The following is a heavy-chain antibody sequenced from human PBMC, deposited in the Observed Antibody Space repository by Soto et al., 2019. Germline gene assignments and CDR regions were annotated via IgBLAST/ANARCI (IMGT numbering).Heavy chain of an antibody. J-gene: IGHJ4*02. CDR2: IGASGAGT. Sequence: EVQLLESGGGLVQPGGSLRLSCAASGFTFSSYAMSWVRQAPGKGLEWVSAIGASGAGTYYAEYVKGRFTISRDNSKNTLYLQMNSLRAEDTAVYYCAGRRDGSGSLDYWGQGTLVTVSS. V-gene: IGHV3-23*01. D-gene: IGHD3-10*01. CDR1: GFTFSSYA. CDR3: AGRRDGSGSLDY.